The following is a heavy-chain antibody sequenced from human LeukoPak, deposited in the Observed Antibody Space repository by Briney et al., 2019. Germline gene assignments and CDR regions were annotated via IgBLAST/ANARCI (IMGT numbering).Heavy chain of an antibody. Sequence: GGSLRLSCAASGFTFSTYEMNWVRQAPGKGVEWVSYISTSGSTIYYADSVKGRFTISRDNAKNSLYLQMNSLRAEDTAVYYCGGVSGSSIFDYWGQGTLVTVSS. V-gene: IGHV3-48*03. CDR1: GFTFSTYE. CDR3: GGVSGSSIFDY. CDR2: ISTSGSTI. D-gene: IGHD3-16*01. J-gene: IGHJ4*02.